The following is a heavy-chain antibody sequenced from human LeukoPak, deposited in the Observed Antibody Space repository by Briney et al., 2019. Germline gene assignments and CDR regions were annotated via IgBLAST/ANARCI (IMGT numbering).Heavy chain of an antibody. CDR1: GASFSDSY. CDR2: INNSGST. J-gene: IGHJ4*02. D-gene: IGHD3-16*01. Sequence: SSETLSLTCAVYGASFSDSYWSWIRQSPEKGLEWIGEINNSGSTSYNPSLNSRVIMSVDRSKNQFSLRLTTVTAADTAVYYCARGRYGPRLGNWGQGTLVTVSS. CDR3: ARGRYGPRLGN. V-gene: IGHV4-34*01.